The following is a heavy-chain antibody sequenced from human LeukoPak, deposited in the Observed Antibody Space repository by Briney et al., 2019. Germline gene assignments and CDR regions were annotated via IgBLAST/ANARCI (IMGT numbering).Heavy chain of an antibody. CDR3: ARDTVNAFDI. Sequence: SETLSLTCTVSGGSISSSSYYRGWIRQPPGKGLEWIGSIYYSGSTYYNPSLKSRVTISVDTSKNQFSLKLSSVTAADTAVYYCARDTVNAFDIWGQGTMVTVSS. CDR2: IYYSGST. V-gene: IGHV4-39*07. CDR1: GGSISSSSYY. J-gene: IGHJ3*02.